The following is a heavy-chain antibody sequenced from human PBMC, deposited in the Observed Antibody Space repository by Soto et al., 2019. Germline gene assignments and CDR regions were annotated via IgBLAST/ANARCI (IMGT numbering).Heavy chain of an antibody. V-gene: IGHV1-69*12. D-gene: IGHD3-22*01. Sequence: QVQLVRSGAEVKKPGSSVKVSCKASGGTFSSYAISWVRQAPGQGLEWMGEIIPIFGTANYAQKFQGRVTITADESTSTDYMELSSLRSEDTAVYYCARDRGPSSGYYPYWFDPWGQGTLVTVSS. CDR3: ARDRGPSSGYYPYWFDP. J-gene: IGHJ5*02. CDR1: GGTFSSYA. CDR2: IIPIFGTA.